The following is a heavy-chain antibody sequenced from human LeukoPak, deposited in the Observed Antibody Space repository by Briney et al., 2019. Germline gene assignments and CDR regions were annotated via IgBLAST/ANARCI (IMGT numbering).Heavy chain of an antibody. V-gene: IGHV3-21*01. Sequence: PGGSLRLSCEASGFIFNNYAMSWVRQAPGKGLEWVSSISSSSSYIYYADSVKGRFTISRDNAKNSLYLQMNSLRAEDTAVYYCASFPMVRGVTPFDYWGQGTLVTVSS. D-gene: IGHD3-10*01. CDR3: ASFPMVRGVTPFDY. J-gene: IGHJ4*02. CDR2: ISSSSSYI. CDR1: GFIFNNYA.